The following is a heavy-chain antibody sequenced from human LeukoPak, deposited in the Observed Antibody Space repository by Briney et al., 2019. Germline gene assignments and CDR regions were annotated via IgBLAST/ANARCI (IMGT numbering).Heavy chain of an antibody. J-gene: IGHJ6*03. Sequence: PSETLSLTCTVSGGSVSSGSYYWNWIRQPPGKGLEWIGYIYYSGSTNYNPSLKSRVTISVDMSKNQFSLKLSSVTAADTAVYYCARAVYCDSSGYYSGDYYYYMDVWGKGTTVTVSS. V-gene: IGHV4-61*01. CDR1: GGSVSSGSYY. CDR2: IYYSGST. CDR3: ARAVYCDSSGYYSGDYYYYMDV. D-gene: IGHD3-22*01.